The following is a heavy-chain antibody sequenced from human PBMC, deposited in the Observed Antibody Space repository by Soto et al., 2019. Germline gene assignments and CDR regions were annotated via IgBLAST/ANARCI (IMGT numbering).Heavy chain of an antibody. CDR1: GSTFSSDV. J-gene: IGHJ6*02. D-gene: IGHD3-10*01. CDR3: ATRDRVTNGSSHFYGTDV. V-gene: IGHV3-23*01. CDR2: ISGGTT. Sequence: EVQLLESGGGLVQPGGSLRLSCVASGSTFSSDVMSWVRQAPGKGLEWVSGISGGTTYYADSVQGRFTISRDDFKNTLFVQMNSLRAEDTDVYRCATRDRVTNGSSHFYGTDVWGQGTTVTVSS.